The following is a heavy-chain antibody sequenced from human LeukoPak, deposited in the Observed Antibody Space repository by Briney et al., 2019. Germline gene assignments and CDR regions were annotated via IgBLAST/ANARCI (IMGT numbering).Heavy chain of an antibody. V-gene: IGHV1-46*01. CDR3: ATTGVLGYHY. Sequence: GASVKVSCKASGYTFTSYYMHWARQAPGQGLEWMGIINPSGGSTSYAQKFQGRVTMTRDMSTSTVYMELSSLRSDDTAVYYCATTGVLGYHYWGQGTLVTVSS. CDR1: GYTFTSYY. CDR2: INPSGGST. D-gene: IGHD3-22*01. J-gene: IGHJ4*02.